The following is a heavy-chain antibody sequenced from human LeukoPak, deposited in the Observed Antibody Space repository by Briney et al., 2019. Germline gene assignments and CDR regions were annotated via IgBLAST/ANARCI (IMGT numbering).Heavy chain of an antibody. CDR3: ASGIAVAGPYFDY. D-gene: IGHD6-19*01. Sequence: AESVNISWTASGSSFTSSMIGWVRPHTGTRLGSIGIIYPGDSVTRYRPSLQGQVTISADKSISTAYLQRSSLKASDTAMYYCASGIAVAGPYFDYWGQGTLVTVSS. CDR2: IYPGDSVT. V-gene: IGHV5-51*01. J-gene: IGHJ4*02. CDR1: GSSFTSSM.